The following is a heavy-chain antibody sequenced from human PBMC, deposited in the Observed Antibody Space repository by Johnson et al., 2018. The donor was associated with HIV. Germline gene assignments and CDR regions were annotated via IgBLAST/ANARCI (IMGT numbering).Heavy chain of an antibody. CDR1: GITVGTNY. CDR2: IFSVGDV. Sequence: VQLVESGGGLVQPGGSLRLSCAASGITVGTNYMSWVRQAPGKGLEWVSVIFSVGDVYYAASVKGRFTISRDNSKNMVYLQMNSLRAEDTAVYYCARDVRMDKAFDIWGQGTMVTVSS. J-gene: IGHJ3*02. CDR3: ARDVRMDKAFDI. D-gene: IGHD2-15*01. V-gene: IGHV3-66*01.